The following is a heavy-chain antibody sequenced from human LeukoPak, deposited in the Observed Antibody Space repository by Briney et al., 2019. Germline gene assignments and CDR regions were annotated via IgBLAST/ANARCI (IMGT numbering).Heavy chain of an antibody. CDR2: ISGSGGST. D-gene: IGHD3-22*01. CDR1: GFTFSNSG. Sequence: PGGSLRLSCAASGFTFSNSGMSWVRQAPGRGLVRVSAISGSGGSTYYADSVKGRFTISRDNSKNTLYLKMNSLRAEDTAIYYCAKRGEGDSSGYYYDSWGQGTLVTVSS. CDR3: AKRGEGDSSGYYYDS. J-gene: IGHJ5*01. V-gene: IGHV3-23*01.